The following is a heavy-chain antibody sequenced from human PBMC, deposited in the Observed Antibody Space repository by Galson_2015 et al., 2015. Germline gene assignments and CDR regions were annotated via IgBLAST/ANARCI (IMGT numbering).Heavy chain of an antibody. J-gene: IGHJ4*02. D-gene: IGHD2-15*01. CDR2: ITGSGGNT. V-gene: IGHV3-23*01. CDR3: AKGLCSGCSCFSRGFDY. Sequence: SLRLSCAASGFTFSSYAMSWVRQAPGKGLEWVSAITGSGGNTYYADSVKGGFTISRESSKNTLHLQMNSLRAEDTAVYYCAKGLCSGCSCFSRGFDYWGQGTLATVSS. CDR1: GFTFSSYA.